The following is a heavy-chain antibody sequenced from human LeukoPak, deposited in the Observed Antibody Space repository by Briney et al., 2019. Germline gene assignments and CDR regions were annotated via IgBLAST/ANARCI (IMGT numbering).Heavy chain of an antibody. CDR3: AKDRWVTDIVVVPAAKGGMDV. V-gene: IGHV3-23*01. CDR2: ISGSGGST. Sequence: PGGSLRLSCAASGFTFSSYAMCWVRQAPGKGLEWVSAISGSGGSTYYADSVKGRFTISRDNSKNTLYLQMNSLRAEDTAVYYCAKDRWVTDIVVVPAAKGGMDVWGKGTTVTVSS. J-gene: IGHJ6*04. CDR1: GFTFSSYA. D-gene: IGHD2-2*01.